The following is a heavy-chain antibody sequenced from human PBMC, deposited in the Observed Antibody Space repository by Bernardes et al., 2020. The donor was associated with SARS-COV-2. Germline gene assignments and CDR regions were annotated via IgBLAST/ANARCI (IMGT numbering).Heavy chain of an antibody. J-gene: IGHJ6*03. V-gene: IGHV4-61*03. Sequence: SETLSLTCTVSGGSISSGGYYWSWIRQPPGKGLEWIGYIYYSGSTNYNSSLKSRVSISLDTSQNHFSLRLNSLTAADTAVYYCARGGGEYIYMDVWGQGTPVTVS. CDR2: IYYSGST. CDR3: ARGGGEYIYMDV. CDR1: GGSISSGGYY. D-gene: IGHD3-16*01.